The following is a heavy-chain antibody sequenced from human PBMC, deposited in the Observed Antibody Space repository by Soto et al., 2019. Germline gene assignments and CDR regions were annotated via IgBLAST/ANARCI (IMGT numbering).Heavy chain of an antibody. Sequence: ASVKVSCKASGYTFTSYYMHWVRKAPGQGLEWMGIINPSGGSTSYAQKFQGRVTMTRDTSTSTVYMELSSLRSEGTAVYYCAREVTYYYDSSGYYPFDYWGQGTLVTVSS. V-gene: IGHV1-46*01. J-gene: IGHJ4*02. D-gene: IGHD3-22*01. CDR2: INPSGGST. CDR1: GYTFTSYY. CDR3: AREVTYYYDSSGYYPFDY.